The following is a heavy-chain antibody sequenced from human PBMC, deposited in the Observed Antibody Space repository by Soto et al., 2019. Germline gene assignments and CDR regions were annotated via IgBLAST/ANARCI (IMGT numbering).Heavy chain of an antibody. CDR2: IIPTFGTA. Sequence: QVQLVQSGAEMKKPGSSVKVSCKAAGGTFSSYAIIWVRQAPGQGLEWMGGIIPTFGTAQYTQKFQGRVTITADESTRTAYMELSSLGSEDTAVYYCASYYHGSGSYSGMDYWGQGTLVTVSS. J-gene: IGHJ4*02. CDR3: ASYYHGSGSYSGMDY. V-gene: IGHV1-69*01. D-gene: IGHD3-10*01. CDR1: GGTFSSYA.